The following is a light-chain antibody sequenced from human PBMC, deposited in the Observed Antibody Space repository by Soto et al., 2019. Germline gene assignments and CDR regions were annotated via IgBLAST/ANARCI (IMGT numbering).Light chain of an antibody. Sequence: QSALTQPASVSGSPGQSITISCTGTSSDVGGYNYVSWYQQHPGKAPKLMIYEVSNRPSGVSNRFSGSKSGNTASLTISALQAEDEADYYCSSYTSSSPLVFGGGTTVTVL. CDR3: SSYTSSSPLV. CDR1: SSDVGGYNY. J-gene: IGLJ2*01. V-gene: IGLV2-14*01. CDR2: EVS.